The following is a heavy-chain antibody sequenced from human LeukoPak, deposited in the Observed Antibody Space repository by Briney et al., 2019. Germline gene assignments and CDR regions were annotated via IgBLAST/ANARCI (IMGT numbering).Heavy chain of an antibody. CDR1: GCTFSSYA. CDR3: ARGGSSWYDGESTANNWFDP. CDR2: IIPIFGTA. Sequence: SVKVSCKASGCTFSSYAISWVRQAPGQGLEWMGGIIPIFGTANYAQKFPGRVTITADESTSTAYMELSSLRSEDTAVYYCARGGSSWYDGESTANNWFDPWGQGTLVTVSS. V-gene: IGHV1-69*13. D-gene: IGHD6-13*01. J-gene: IGHJ5*02.